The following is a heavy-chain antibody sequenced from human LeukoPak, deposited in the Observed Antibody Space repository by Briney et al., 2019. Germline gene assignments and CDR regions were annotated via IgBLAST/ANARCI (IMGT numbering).Heavy chain of an antibody. CDR3: ASTSSGWYPYYFDY. CDR2: IYYSGST. CDR1: GGSISSYY. J-gene: IGHJ4*02. V-gene: IGHV4-59*08. D-gene: IGHD6-19*01. Sequence: SETLSLTCTVPGGSISSYYWSWIRQPPGKGLEWIGYIYYSGSTNYNPSLKSRVTISVDTSKNQFSLKLSSVTAADTAVYYCASTSSGWYPYYFDYWGQGTLVTVSS.